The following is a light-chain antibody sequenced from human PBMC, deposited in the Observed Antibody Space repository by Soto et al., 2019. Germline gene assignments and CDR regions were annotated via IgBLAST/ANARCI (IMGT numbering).Light chain of an antibody. V-gene: IGKV3-15*01. J-gene: IGKJ5*01. CDR2: GAS. CDR3: QQYKNWPL. CDR1: QSASSSY. Sequence: EIVLTQSPGTLSLSPGERATLSCRATQSASSSYLAWYQQKPGQAPRLLIYGASSRATGIPVRFSGSGFGTEFTLTISSLQSEDFAVCYCQQYKNWPLFGQGTRLEIK.